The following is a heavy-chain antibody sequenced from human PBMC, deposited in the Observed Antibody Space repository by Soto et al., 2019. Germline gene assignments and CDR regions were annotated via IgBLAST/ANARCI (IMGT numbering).Heavy chain of an antibody. CDR1: GFDVSNTD. CDR2: IYSGGYT. J-gene: IGHJ4*02. Sequence: EVQLVESGGDLVKRGGSLRLSCAASGFDVSNTDMSWVRQAPGKGLEWVSVIYSGGYTNYADSVKGRCFISRNSAKNTTQHQMNSMRAEDTAVEYCAREAIVVIAAPEYYFDDWGQGTPVTVSS. CDR3: AREAIVVIAAPEYYFDD. V-gene: IGHV3-66*01. D-gene: IGHD3-22*01.